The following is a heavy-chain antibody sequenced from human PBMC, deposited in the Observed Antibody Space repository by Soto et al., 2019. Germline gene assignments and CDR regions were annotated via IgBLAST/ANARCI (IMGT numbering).Heavy chain of an antibody. Sequence: SETLTLICADSGVSLTSGNWWTWVRQSPQRGLEYIGEIFHDGTANYYPSFERRVAMSVDTSRNQFSLKLTSVTAADTAVYFCARLVYDTRLNYMYFDFWGPGTLVTVSS. CDR2: IFHDGTA. CDR3: ARLVYDTRLNYMYFDF. V-gene: IGHV4-4*02. D-gene: IGHD3-10*01. J-gene: IGHJ4*02. CDR1: GVSLTSGNW.